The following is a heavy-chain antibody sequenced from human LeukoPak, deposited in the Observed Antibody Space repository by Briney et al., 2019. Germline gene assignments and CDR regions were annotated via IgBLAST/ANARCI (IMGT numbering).Heavy chain of an antibody. J-gene: IGHJ2*01. CDR3: ARRVVNNRNWYFNL. CDR1: GYSFTRNW. V-gene: IGHV5-51*01. Sequence: GESLKISCKGSGYSFTRNWIGWVRQMPGKGLEWMGIIYPGDSDTRYSPSFQGRVTISADKSINTAYLQWSSLKASGTAMYYCARRVVNNRNWYFNLWGRGTLVTVSS. D-gene: IGHD4-23*01. CDR2: IYPGDSDT.